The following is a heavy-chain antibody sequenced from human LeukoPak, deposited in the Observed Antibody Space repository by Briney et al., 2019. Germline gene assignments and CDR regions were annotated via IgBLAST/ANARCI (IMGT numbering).Heavy chain of an antibody. D-gene: IGHD2-15*01. CDR1: GFTFSSYN. J-gene: IGHJ4*02. Sequence: GGSLRLSCAASGFTFSSYNMNWVRQAPGKGLEWVSSISSSSSYIYYADSVKGRFTISRHNAKNSLYLQMNSLRAEDTAVYYCARDKDLYCSGGSCSVFDYWGQGTLVTVSS. V-gene: IGHV3-21*01. CDR2: ISSSSSYI. CDR3: ARDKDLYCSGGSCSVFDY.